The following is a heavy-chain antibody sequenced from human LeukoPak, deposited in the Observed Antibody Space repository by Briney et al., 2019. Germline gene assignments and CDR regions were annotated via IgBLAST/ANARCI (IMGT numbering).Heavy chain of an antibody. Sequence: PVKVSCKASGGTFSSYAISWVRQAPGQGLEWMGGIIPIFGTANYAQKFQGRVTITTDESTSTAYMELSSLRSEDTAVYYCARDPTSGYSSGGDYWGQGTLVTVSS. D-gene: IGHD6-19*01. CDR2: IIPIFGTA. J-gene: IGHJ4*02. CDR3: ARDPTSGYSSGGDY. CDR1: GGTFSSYA. V-gene: IGHV1-69*05.